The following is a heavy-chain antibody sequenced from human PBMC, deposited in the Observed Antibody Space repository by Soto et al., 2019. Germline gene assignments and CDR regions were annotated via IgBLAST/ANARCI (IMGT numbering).Heavy chain of an antibody. Sequence: GGSLRLSCAASGFTFSDYYMSWIRQAPGKGLGWVSYISSSSSYTNYADSVKGRFTISRDNAKNSLYLQMNSLRAEDTAVYSCARVWERTVTTRNYFYGMDVWGQGTTVTVSS. CDR3: ARVWERTVTTRNYFYGMDV. CDR1: GFTFSDYY. V-gene: IGHV3-11*05. CDR2: ISSSSSYT. D-gene: IGHD4-17*01. J-gene: IGHJ6*02.